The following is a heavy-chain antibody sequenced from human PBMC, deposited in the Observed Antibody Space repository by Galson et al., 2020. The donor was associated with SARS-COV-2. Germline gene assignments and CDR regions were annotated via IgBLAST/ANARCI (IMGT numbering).Heavy chain of an antibody. D-gene: IGHD3-16*01. V-gene: IGHV4-31*01. CDR3: ARGFDTYYPWGWYFDP. Sequence: SETLSLTCTVSGGSISSGGYYWSWIRQHPGKGLEWIGYIYYSGSTYYNPSLKSLVTISVDTSKNQFSLKLSSVTAADTAVYYCARGFDTYYPWGWYFDPWGRGTLVTVSS. CDR1: GGSISSGGYY. J-gene: IGHJ2*01. CDR2: IYYSGST.